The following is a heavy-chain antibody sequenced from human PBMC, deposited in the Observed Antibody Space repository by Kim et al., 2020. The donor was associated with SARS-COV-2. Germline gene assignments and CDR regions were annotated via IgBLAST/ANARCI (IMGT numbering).Heavy chain of an antibody. V-gene: IGHV3-9*01. Sequence: DSVKGRFTISRDNDKNSLYLPMNSLRAEDTALYYCAKDTRITIFGVGFDYWGQGTLVTVSS. D-gene: IGHD3-3*01. J-gene: IGHJ4*02. CDR3: AKDTRITIFGVGFDY.